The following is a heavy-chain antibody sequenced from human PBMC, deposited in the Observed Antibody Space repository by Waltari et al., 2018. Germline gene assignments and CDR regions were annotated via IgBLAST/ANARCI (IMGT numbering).Heavy chain of an antibody. CDR2: IYPGDSDT. V-gene: IGHV5-51*01. Sequence: EVQLVQSGAEVKKPGESLKISCQGSGYRFSTYWIGWVRQMPGKGLEWVGNIYPGDSDTKYSPSFQGQVTISADKSISTTYLQWSSLKASDTAMYYCARGPRGTFYYYMDVWGKGTTVTISS. J-gene: IGHJ6*03. CDR1: GYRFSTYW. CDR3: ARGPRGTFYYYMDV.